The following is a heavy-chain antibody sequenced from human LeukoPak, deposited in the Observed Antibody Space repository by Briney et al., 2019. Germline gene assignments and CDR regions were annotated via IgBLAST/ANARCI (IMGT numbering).Heavy chain of an antibody. CDR3: ARDGNYDYVWGSKGDAFDI. J-gene: IGHJ3*02. V-gene: IGHV3-7*03. CDR2: IKQDGSER. D-gene: IGHD3-16*01. Sequence: HPGGSPRLSCAASGFTISTYWMSCVRQAPGKGLEWVANIKQDGSERYYVDSVKGRFTISRDNAKNSLYLQMNSLRAEDTAVYFCARDGNYDYVWGSKGDAFDIWGLGTMVTVSS. CDR1: GFTISTYW.